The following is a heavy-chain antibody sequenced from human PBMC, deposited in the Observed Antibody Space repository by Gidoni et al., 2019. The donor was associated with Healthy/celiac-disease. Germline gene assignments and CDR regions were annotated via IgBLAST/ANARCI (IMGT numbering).Heavy chain of an antibody. CDR3: VKEITYYYDSSGYYYFGAFDI. Sequence: EAQLVESGGGLVQPGGCVPHAGSAAGVTLSSGAMHSVRQAPGKGLEYVSAISSNGGSTYYADSVKGRFTISRDNSKNTLYLQMSSLRAEDTAVYYCVKEITYYYDSSGYYYFGAFDIWGQGTMVTVSS. V-gene: IGHV3-64D*09. J-gene: IGHJ3*02. CDR2: ISSNGGST. CDR1: GVTLSSGA. D-gene: IGHD3-22*01.